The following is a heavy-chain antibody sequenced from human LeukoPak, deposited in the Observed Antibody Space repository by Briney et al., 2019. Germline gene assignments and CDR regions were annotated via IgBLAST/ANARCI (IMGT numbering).Heavy chain of an antibody. CDR1: GYTFTGYC. CDR3: AREHDSSGATGSIDY. D-gene: IGHD3-22*01. J-gene: IGHJ4*02. V-gene: IGHV1-2*02. Sequence: GASVKVSCKASGYTFTGYCMHWVRQAPGQGFEWMGWINPNSGGTNYAQKFQGRVTMIGDTSISTAYMELSRLGSDDTAVYYCAREHDSSGATGSIDYWGQGTLVTVSS. CDR2: INPNSGGT.